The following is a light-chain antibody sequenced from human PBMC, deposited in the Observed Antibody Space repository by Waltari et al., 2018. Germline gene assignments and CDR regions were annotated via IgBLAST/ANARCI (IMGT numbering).Light chain of an antibody. Sequence: QSALTQPASVSGSPGQSITIPCTGPNSDIGKYDLVPWYPHPPGKAPKLLIYEVTQRPSGVSNHFSGSKSGNTASLTISGLQPEDEANYYCCSFTDTSIWVFGGGTKLTVL. V-gene: IGLV2-23*02. CDR2: EVT. CDR3: CSFTDTSIWV. J-gene: IGLJ3*02. CDR1: NSDIGKYDL.